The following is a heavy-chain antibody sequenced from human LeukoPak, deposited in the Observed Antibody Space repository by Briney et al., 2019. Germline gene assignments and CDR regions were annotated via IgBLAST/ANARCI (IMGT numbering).Heavy chain of an antibody. J-gene: IGHJ4*02. CDR2: ISGSGGST. CDR1: GFTFSSYA. Sequence: GGSLRLSCAASGFTFSSYAMSWVRQAPGKGLEWVSAISGSGGSTYYADSVKGRFTISRDNAKNSLYLQMNSLRPEDTALYYCAKAKDVGSGWYSFDYWGQGTLVTVSS. D-gene: IGHD6-19*01. CDR3: AKAKDVGSGWYSFDY. V-gene: IGHV3-23*01.